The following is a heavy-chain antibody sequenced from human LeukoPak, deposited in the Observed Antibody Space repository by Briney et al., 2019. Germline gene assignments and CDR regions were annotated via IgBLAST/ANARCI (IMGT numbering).Heavy chain of an antibody. V-gene: IGHV3-49*04. CDR1: GFTFGDYA. CDR2: IRSKAYGGTT. Sequence: GGSLRLSCTASGFTFGDYAMSWVRQAPGKGLEWVGFIRSKAYGGTTEYAASVKGRFTISRDDSKSIAYLQMNSLKTEDTAVYYCTRVPVTMARGVIQATDYWGQGTLVTVSS. J-gene: IGHJ4*02. CDR3: TRVPVTMARGVIQATDY. D-gene: IGHD3-10*01.